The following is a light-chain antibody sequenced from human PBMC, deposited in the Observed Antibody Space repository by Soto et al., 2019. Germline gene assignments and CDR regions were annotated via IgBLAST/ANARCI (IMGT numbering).Light chain of an antibody. J-gene: IGLJ3*02. CDR3: CSYAGSSTWV. Sequence: QSVLTQPASVSGSPGQSITISCIGTSSDVGRYNLVSWYQQHPGKAPKLMIYEVNKRSSGVSNRFSGSKSGNTASLTISGLQAEDEADYYCCSYAGSSTWVFGGGTQLTFL. CDR2: EVN. CDR1: SSDVGRYNL. V-gene: IGLV2-23*02.